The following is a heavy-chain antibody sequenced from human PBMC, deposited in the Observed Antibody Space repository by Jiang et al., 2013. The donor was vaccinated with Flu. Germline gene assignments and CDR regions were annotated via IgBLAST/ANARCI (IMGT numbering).Heavy chain of an antibody. D-gene: IGHD5-18*01. J-gene: IGHJ4*02. CDR3: ARDRSLGYGRSPDFDY. CDR2: ISGYNGDT. V-gene: IGHV1-18*01. CDR1: NYTFTSYG. Sequence: GAEVKKPGASVKVSCKASNYTFTSYGISWVRQAPGQGLEWMGWISGYNGDTNYAQKFQGRVTVTTDTSTSTVYMEMRSLRSDDTAVYYCARDRSLGYGRSPDFDYWGQGTLVT.